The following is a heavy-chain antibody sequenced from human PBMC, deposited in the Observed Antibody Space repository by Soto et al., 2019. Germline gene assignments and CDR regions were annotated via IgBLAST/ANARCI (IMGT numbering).Heavy chain of an antibody. CDR2: IKSKTDGGTT. J-gene: IGHJ4*02. V-gene: IGHV3-15*01. D-gene: IGHD4-17*01. CDR1: GFSFSNVW. CDR3: SFQESTTVTMFEY. Sequence: EVQLVESGGGLVKPGGSLRLSCAASGFSFSNVWMSWVRQAPGKGLEWVGRIKSKTDGGTTDYAAPGKGRFTISRVDSKTTLYLQMNSLNTEDAAVYYCSFQESTTVTMFEYWGQGTLVTVSS.